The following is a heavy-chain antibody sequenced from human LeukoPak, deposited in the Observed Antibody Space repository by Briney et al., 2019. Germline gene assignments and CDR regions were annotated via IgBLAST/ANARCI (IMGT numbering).Heavy chain of an antibody. D-gene: IGHD3-10*01. J-gene: IGHJ3*02. CDR1: GYTFTGYY. V-gene: IGHV1-2*02. CDR3: ARSMVRGVIITNRAFDI. Sequence: ASVKVSFKASGYTFTGYYMHWVRQAPGQGLEWMGWINPNSGGTNYAQKFQGRVTMTRDTSISTAYMELSRLRSDDTAVSYCARSMVRGVIITNRAFDIWGQGTMVTVSS. CDR2: INPNSGGT.